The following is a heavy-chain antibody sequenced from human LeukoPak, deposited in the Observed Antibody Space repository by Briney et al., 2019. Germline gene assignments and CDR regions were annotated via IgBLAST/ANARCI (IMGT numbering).Heavy chain of an antibody. CDR1: GYTFTSYG. CDR2: ISAYNGNT. V-gene: IGHV1-18*01. CDR3: ARGYYDSSGYYYLDY. D-gene: IGHD3-22*01. J-gene: IGHJ4*02. Sequence: ASVKVSCKASGYTFTSYGISWVRQAPGQGLEWMGWISAYNGNTNYAQKLQGRVTMTTDASTSTAYMELSSLRSEDTAVYYCARGYYDSSGYYYLDYWGQGTLVTVSS.